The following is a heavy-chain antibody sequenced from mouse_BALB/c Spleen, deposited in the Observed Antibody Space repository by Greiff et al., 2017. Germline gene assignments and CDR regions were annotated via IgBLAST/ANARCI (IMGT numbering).Heavy chain of an antibody. CDR3: NPYYYGYGWFAY. CDR1: GFNIKDYY. V-gene: IGHV14-4*02. D-gene: IGHD1-2*01. Sequence: VQLQQSGAELVRSGASVKLSCTASGFNIKDYYMHWVKQRPEQGLEWIGWIDPENGDTEYAPKFQGKATMTADTSSNTAYLQLSSLTSEDTAVYYCNPYYYGYGWFAYWGQGTLVTVSA. CDR2: IDPENGDT. J-gene: IGHJ3*01.